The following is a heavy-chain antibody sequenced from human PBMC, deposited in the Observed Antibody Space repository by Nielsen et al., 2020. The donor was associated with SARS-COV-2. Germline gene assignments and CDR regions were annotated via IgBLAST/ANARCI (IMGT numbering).Heavy chain of an antibody. V-gene: IGHV4-59*08. CDR2: ISDSGRI. CDR3: ARLPAGTVSFDI. J-gene: IGHJ3*02. D-gene: IGHD2-2*01. CDR1: GGSISTSS. Sequence: SETLSLTCTVSGGSISTSSWSWIRQPPGKALEWIGYISDSGRINYNPSLKSRATISADTSKDQISLKLRSVTAADTAVYYCARLPAGTVSFDIWGQGTMVTVS.